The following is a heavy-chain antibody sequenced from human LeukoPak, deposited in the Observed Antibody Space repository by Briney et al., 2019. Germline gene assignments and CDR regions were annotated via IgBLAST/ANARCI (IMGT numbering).Heavy chain of an antibody. J-gene: IGHJ5*02. D-gene: IGHD2-15*01. CDR2: ISSGGSPT. Sequence: PGGSLRLSCAASGFTFSDYYMSWIRQAPGKGLEWVAYISSGGSPTYYLDSVKGRFTISRDNAKNSLYLQLHSLRAEDTAVYSCARGADGVSSNSRGWFDPWGQGTLVTASS. V-gene: IGHV3-11*04. CDR1: GFTFSDYY. CDR3: ARGADGVSSNSRGWFDP.